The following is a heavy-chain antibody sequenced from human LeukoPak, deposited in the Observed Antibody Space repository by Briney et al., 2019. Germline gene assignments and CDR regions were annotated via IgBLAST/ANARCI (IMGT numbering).Heavy chain of an antibody. Sequence: SETLSLTCTVSGGSISSYYWSWIRQPPGKGLEWIGYIYYSGSTIYNPSLKSRVTISVDTSKNQFSLKLSSVTAADTAVYYCARHYGSSSWYGYWGQGTLVTVSS. CDR2: IYYSGST. CDR3: ARHYGSSSWYGY. J-gene: IGHJ4*02. CDR1: GGSISSYY. D-gene: IGHD6-13*01. V-gene: IGHV4-59*08.